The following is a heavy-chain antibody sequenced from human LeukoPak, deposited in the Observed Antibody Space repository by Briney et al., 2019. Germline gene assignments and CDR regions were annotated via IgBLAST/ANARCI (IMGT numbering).Heavy chain of an antibody. CDR2: IYPGDSDT. CDR3: ARDVGRDSTSLNFDY. J-gene: IGHJ4*02. Sequence: GESLKTSCKGSGYSFTSYWIGWVRQMPGKGLEWMGIIYPGDSDTRYSPSFQGQVTISADKSISTAYLQWSSLKASDTAMYYCARDVGRDSTSLNFDYWGQGTLVTVSS. D-gene: IGHD4-11*01. V-gene: IGHV5-51*01. CDR1: GYSFTSYW.